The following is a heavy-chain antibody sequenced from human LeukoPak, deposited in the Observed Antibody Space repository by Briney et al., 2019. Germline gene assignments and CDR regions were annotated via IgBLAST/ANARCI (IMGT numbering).Heavy chain of an antibody. D-gene: IGHD4-17*01. CDR2: INAGNGNT. CDR1: GYTFTSYA. CDR3: ARDWDGDGDYGQDY. V-gene: IGHV1-3*01. J-gene: IGHJ4*02. Sequence: ASVKVSCKASGYTFTSYAMHWVRQAPGQRLEWMGWINAGNGNTKYSQKFQGRVTITRDTSASTAYMELSSLRSEDTAVYYCARDWDGDGDYGQDYWGQGTLVTVSS.